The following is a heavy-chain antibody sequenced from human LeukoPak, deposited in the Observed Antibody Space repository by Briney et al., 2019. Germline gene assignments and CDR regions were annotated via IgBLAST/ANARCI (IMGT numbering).Heavy chain of an antibody. D-gene: IGHD4-17*01. CDR2: ISYDGSNK. V-gene: IGHV3-30-3*01. J-gene: IGHJ6*02. CDR3: ARDMGYDYEVYGMDV. Sequence: GGSLRLSCAASGFTFSSYAMHWVRQAPGKGLEWVAVISYDGSNKYYADSVKGRFTISRDNSKNTLYLQMNSLRAEDTAVYYCARDMGYDYEVYGMDVWGQGTTVTVSS. CDR1: GFTFSSYA.